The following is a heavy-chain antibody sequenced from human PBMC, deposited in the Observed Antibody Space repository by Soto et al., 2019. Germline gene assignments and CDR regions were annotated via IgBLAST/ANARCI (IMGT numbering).Heavy chain of an antibody. V-gene: IGHV4-31*03. D-gene: IGHD6-13*01. CDR2: IYYSGST. CDR3: ASTGIAAAGTGWFDP. J-gene: IGHJ5*02. Sequence: LSLTCTVSGGSISSGGYYWSWIRQHPGKGLEWIGYIYYSGSTYYNPSLKSRVTISVDTSKNQFSLKLSSVTAAGTAVYYCASTGIAAAGTGWFDPWGQGTLVTVSS. CDR1: GGSISSGGYY.